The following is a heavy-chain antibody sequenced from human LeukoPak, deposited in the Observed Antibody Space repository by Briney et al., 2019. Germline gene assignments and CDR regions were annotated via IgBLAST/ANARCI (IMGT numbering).Heavy chain of an antibody. D-gene: IGHD3-16*01. J-gene: IGHJ4*02. Sequence: PSETLSLTCAVYGGSFSGYYWSWIRQPPGKGLEWIGEINHSGSTNYNPSLKSRVTISVDTSKNQFSLKLSSVTAADTAVDYCARGAKMYYDYVWGSSQPRLDYWGQGTLVTVSS. CDR3: ARGAKMYYDYVWGSSQPRLDY. CDR2: INHSGST. CDR1: GGSFSGYY. V-gene: IGHV4-34*01.